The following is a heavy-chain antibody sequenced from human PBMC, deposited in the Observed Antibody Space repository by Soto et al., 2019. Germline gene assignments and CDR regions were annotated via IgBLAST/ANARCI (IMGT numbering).Heavy chain of an antibody. D-gene: IGHD2-2*01. J-gene: IGHJ6*02. V-gene: IGHV4-4*02. CDR1: GGSISRSNW. CDR3: ARIGVPAAMGAAYYYGMDV. CDR2: IYHSGST. Sequence: SETLSLTCAVSGGSISRSNWWSWVRRPPGKGLEWIGEIYHSGSTNYNPSLKSRVTISVDKSKNQFSLKLSSVTAADTAVYYCARIGVPAAMGAAYYYGMDVWGQGTTVT.